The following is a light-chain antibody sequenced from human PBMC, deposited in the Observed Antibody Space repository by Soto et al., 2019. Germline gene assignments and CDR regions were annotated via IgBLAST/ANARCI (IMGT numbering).Light chain of an antibody. J-gene: IGKJ5*01. V-gene: IGKV3-20*01. Sequence: EIVMTQSPATLSVSPGERATLSDRASQSVSSNYLAWYQQKPGQAPRLLIYGASSRATGIPDRFSGSGSGTDFTLTISRLESEDFAVYYCQQYGSSPMTFGQGTRLEIK. CDR2: GAS. CDR3: QQYGSSPMT. CDR1: QSVSSNY.